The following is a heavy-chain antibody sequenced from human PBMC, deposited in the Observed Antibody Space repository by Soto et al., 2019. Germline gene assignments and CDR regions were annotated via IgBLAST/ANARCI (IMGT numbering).Heavy chain of an antibody. J-gene: IGHJ4*02. CDR3: AVSIGARYFDY. CDR2: IYYSGST. D-gene: IGHD6-6*01. CDR1: GGSISSGDYY. V-gene: IGHV4-30-4*01. Sequence: QVQLQESGPGLVKPSQTLSLTCTVSGGSISSGDYYWSWIRQPPGKGLEWIGYIYYSGSTYYNPSLTSRVTISVDTSKTQFSLKLGSVTAADTAVYYCAVSIGARYFDYWGQGTLVTVSS.